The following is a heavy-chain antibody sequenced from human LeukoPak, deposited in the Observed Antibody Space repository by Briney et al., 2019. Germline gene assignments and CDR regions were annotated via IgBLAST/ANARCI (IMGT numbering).Heavy chain of an antibody. V-gene: IGHV4-59*01. Sequence: PSETLCLTCTVSGGSISTYYWSWIRQPPGKGLEWIAYIYYSGSTNYNPSLKSRVTISVDTSKNLFSLKLSSVTAADTAVYYCARGGSYYGYFDYWGHGALVTVSS. CDR3: ARGGSYYGYFDY. J-gene: IGHJ4*01. CDR2: IYYSGST. D-gene: IGHD1-26*01. CDR1: GGSISTYY.